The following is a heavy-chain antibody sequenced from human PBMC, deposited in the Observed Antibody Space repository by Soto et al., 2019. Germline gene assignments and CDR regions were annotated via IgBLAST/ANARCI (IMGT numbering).Heavy chain of an antibody. CDR1: GFSLSNARMG. CDR2: IFSNDEK. J-gene: IGHJ4*02. V-gene: IGHV2-26*01. CDR3: ARTAVGAPRYFDY. Sequence: QVTLKESGPVLVKPTETLTLTCTVSGFSLSNARMGVSWIRQPPGKALEWLAHIFSNDEKFYSTSLKSRLTISQDTSKSQVVLTMTNVDPADTATYSCARTAVGAPRYFDYWGQGTLVTVSS. D-gene: IGHD1-26*01.